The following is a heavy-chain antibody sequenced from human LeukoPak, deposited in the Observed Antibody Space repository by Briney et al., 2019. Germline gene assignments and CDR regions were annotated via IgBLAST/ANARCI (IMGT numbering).Heavy chain of an antibody. J-gene: IGHJ4*02. V-gene: IGHV3-21*06. CDR3: ARVWSPPYTSSWPDYFDD. CDR1: GFTFSSYS. CDR2: ISSSSSYI. Sequence: GGSLRLSCAASGFTFSSYSMNWVRQAPGKGLEWVSSISSSSSYIYYADSVKGRFTVSRDNAKNSLYLQMNSLRAEDTAVYYCARVWSPPYTSSWPDYFDDWGQGTLVTVSS. D-gene: IGHD6-13*01.